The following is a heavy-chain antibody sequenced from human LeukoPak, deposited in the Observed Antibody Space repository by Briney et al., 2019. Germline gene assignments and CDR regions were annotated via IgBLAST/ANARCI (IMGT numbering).Heavy chain of an antibody. CDR1: VFTFSSYN. Sequence: GGSLRLSCAASVFTFSSYNMNWVRQAPGKGLEGVSYISSSSSTRYYADSVKGRFTISRDNAKNSLYLQMNSLRDEDTAVYYCARDSSGYFLSFDYWGQGTLVTVSS. J-gene: IGHJ4*02. D-gene: IGHD3-22*01. V-gene: IGHV3-48*02. CDR2: ISSSSSTR. CDR3: ARDSSGYFLSFDY.